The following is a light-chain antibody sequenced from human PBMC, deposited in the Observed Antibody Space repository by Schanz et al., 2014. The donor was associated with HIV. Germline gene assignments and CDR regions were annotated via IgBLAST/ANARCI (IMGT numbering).Light chain of an antibody. CDR2: DVN. V-gene: IGLV2-8*01. CDR3: TSYAGSNNLGV. CDR1: SSDIGAYNY. J-gene: IGLJ1*01. Sequence: QSALIQPASVSGSPGQSITISCTGTSSDIGAYNYVSWYQQHPGKAPKLMIYDVNIRPSGVPDRFSGSKSGNTASLTVSGLQADDEADYYCTSYAGSNNLGVFGTGTKLTVL.